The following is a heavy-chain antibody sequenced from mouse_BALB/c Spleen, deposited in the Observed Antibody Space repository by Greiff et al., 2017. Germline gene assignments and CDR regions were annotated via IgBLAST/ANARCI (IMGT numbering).Heavy chain of an antibody. CDR2: SRNKANDYTT. V-gene: IGHV7-1*02. CDR1: GFTFSDFY. Sequence: EVNVVESGGGLVQPGGSLRLSCATSGFTFSDFYMEWVRQPPGKRLEWIAASRNKANDYTTEYSASVKGRFIVSRDTSQSILYLQMNALRAEDTAIYYCARDAWGGNPVFDVWGAGTTVTVSS. D-gene: IGHD2-1*01. CDR3: ARDAWGGNPVFDV. J-gene: IGHJ1*01.